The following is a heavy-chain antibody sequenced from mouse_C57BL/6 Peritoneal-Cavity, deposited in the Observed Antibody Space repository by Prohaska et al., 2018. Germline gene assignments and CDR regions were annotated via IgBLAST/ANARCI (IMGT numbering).Heavy chain of an antibody. CDR3: MRYGNYWYFDV. J-gene: IGHJ1*03. CDR2: INSVGSSI. D-gene: IGHD2-1*01. Sequence: EVQLLETGGGLVQPGGSRGLSCEGSGFTFSVFWMSWVRQTPAKTLEWIGYINSVGSSINDAPAIEDRFTIFRDNDKSTLYLKMSNVRSEDTATYFCMRYGNYWYFDVWGTGTTVTVSS. CDR1: GFTFSVFW. V-gene: IGHV11-2*01.